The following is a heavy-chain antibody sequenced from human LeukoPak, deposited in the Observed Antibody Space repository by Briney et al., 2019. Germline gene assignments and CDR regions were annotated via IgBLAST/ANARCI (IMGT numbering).Heavy chain of an antibody. D-gene: IGHD1-26*01. J-gene: IGHJ3*02. CDR1: GYTFTSYY. V-gene: IGHV1-46*01. CDR3: ARWGATRGRDAFDI. Sequence: GALVTVSCTASGYTFTSYYMHWVRQAPGQGLEWMGIINPSGGSTSYAQKFQGRVTMTRDTSTSTVYMELSSLRSEDTAVYYCARWGATRGRDAFDIWGQGTMVTVSS. CDR2: INPSGGST.